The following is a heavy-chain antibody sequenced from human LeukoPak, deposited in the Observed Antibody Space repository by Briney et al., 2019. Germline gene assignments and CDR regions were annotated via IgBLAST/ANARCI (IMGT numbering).Heavy chain of an antibody. Sequence: GGSLRLSYAASGFTSSSYWMSWVRQAPGKGLEWVANIKQDGSEKYYVDSVKGRFTISRDNAKNSLYLQMNSLRAEDTAVYYCAIDRGSSGWYEFDYWGQGTLVTVSS. V-gene: IGHV3-7*01. D-gene: IGHD6-19*01. CDR3: AIDRGSSGWYEFDY. CDR2: IKQDGSEK. J-gene: IGHJ4*02. CDR1: GFTSSSYW.